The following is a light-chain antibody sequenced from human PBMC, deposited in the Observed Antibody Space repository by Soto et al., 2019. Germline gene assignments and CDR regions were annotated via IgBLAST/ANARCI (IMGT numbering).Light chain of an antibody. CDR3: QQYYETPFT. V-gene: IGKV4-1*01. CDR2: WAA. Sequence: DIVMTQSPDSLTVSLGERATISCKSSQSVFYRSTKTNYLGWYQQKPGQRPRLLIYWAATREIGVHDRFSGSGYRTDFTLTISSLQAEDAAIYYCQQYYETPFTFGGGTKVEI. CDR1: QSVFYRSTKTNY. J-gene: IGKJ4*01.